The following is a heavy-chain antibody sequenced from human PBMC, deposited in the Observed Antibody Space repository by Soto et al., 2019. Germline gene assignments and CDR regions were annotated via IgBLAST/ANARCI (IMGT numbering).Heavy chain of an antibody. J-gene: IGHJ5*02. Sequence: LRLSCAASGFTFSDYYMSWIRQAPGKGLEWVSYISSSSSYTNYADSVKGRFTISRDNAKNSLYLQMNSLRAEDTAVYYCARSGVPAAILPFNWFDPWGQGTLVTVSS. CDR3: ARSGVPAAILPFNWFDP. V-gene: IGHV3-11*06. CDR1: GFTFSDYY. CDR2: ISSSSSYT. D-gene: IGHD2-2*02.